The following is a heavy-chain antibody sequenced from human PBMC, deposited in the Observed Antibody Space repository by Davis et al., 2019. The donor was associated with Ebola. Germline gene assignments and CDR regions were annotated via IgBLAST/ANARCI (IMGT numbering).Heavy chain of an antibody. J-gene: IGHJ6*02. CDR2: INYSGST. CDR1: RRSISSYY. Sequence: MPSATLSLTCTVPRRSISSYYWSWIRQPPGKGLEWIGYINYSGSTNYNPSLKSRVTISVDTSKNQFSLKLRPVTAADTAVYYCARRGRARGMDVWGQGTTVTVSS. CDR3: ARRGRARGMDV. V-gene: IGHV4-59*08.